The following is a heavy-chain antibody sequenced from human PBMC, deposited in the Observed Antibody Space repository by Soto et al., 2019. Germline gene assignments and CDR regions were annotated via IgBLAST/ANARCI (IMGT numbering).Heavy chain of an antibody. D-gene: IGHD6-19*01. CDR3: ARSGYSSGWYHWYFDF. CDR1: GYTFTNYG. J-gene: IGHJ2*01. Sequence: ASVKVSCKASGYTFTNYGIHWVRQAPGQRLEWMGWINSGSGNTKYSQKLQGRVTINRDTSASTAHMELSSLRSEDTAVYYCARSGYSSGWYHWYFDFWGRGTLVTVSS. V-gene: IGHV1-3*01. CDR2: INSGSGNT.